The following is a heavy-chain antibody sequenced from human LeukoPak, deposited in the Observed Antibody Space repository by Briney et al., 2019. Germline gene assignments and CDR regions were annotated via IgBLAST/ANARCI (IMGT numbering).Heavy chain of an antibody. Sequence: SETLSLTCAVYGGSFSGYFWSWIRQPPGKGLEWIGEINHSGSTNYDPSLKSRVTISVDTSKNQFSLKLSSVTAADTAVYYCARSMVRGVRYGMDVWAKGPRSPSPQ. V-gene: IGHV4-34*01. CDR1: GGSFSGYF. J-gene: IGHJ6*04. CDR3: ARSMVRGVRYGMDV. CDR2: INHSGST. D-gene: IGHD3-10*01.